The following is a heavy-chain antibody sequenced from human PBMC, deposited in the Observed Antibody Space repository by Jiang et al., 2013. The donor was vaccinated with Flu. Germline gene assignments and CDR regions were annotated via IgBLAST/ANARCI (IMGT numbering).Heavy chain of an antibody. CDR2: IYYSGST. CDR3: AATDSSGYSIRGYYYYYGMDV. V-gene: IGHV4-59*01. Sequence: WIRQPPGKGLEWIGYIYYSGSTNXNPSLKSRVTISVDTSKNQFSLKLSSVTAADTAVYYCAATDSSGYSIRGYYYYYGMDVWGKGTTVTVSS. J-gene: IGHJ6*04. D-gene: IGHD3-22*01.